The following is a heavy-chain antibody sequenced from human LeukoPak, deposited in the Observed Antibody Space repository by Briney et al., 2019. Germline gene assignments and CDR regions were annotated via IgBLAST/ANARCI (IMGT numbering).Heavy chain of an antibody. CDR1: GGSISSYY. Sequence: SETLSLTCTVSGGSISSYYWSWIRQPAGKGLEWIGRIYTSGSTNYNPSLKSRVTMSVDTSKNQFSLKLGSVTAADTAVYYCAREGEGYYDSSGYNQMFDYWGQGTLVTVSS. J-gene: IGHJ4*02. D-gene: IGHD3-22*01. CDR2: IYTSGST. V-gene: IGHV4-4*07. CDR3: AREGEGYYDSSGYNQMFDY.